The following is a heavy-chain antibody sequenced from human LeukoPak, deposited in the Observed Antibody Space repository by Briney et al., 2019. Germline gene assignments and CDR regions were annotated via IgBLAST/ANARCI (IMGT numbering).Heavy chain of an antibody. CDR3: ARGRPMVRATIGTYMDV. CDR1: GYTFSSYG. D-gene: IGHD3-10*01. V-gene: IGHV1-69*06. J-gene: IGHJ6*03. CDR2: IIPIFGTA. Sequence: SVKVSRKASGYTFSSYGISWVRQAPGQGLEWMGGIIPIFGTANYAQKFQGRVTITADKSTSTAYMELSSLRSEDTAVYYCARGRPMVRATIGTYMDVWGKGTTVTVSS.